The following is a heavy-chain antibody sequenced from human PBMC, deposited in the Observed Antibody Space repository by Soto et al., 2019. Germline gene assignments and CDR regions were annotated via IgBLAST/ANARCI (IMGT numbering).Heavy chain of an antibody. Sequence: GASVKVACKASGGTYSRYAGSWVRQAHGQGLEWMGGIIPIFGTANYAQKFQGRVTITADESTSTAYMELSSLRSEDTAVYYCASHGLRAARRDYYYYGMDVWGQGTTVTVSS. CDR1: GGTYSRYA. J-gene: IGHJ6*02. V-gene: IGHV1-69*13. CDR3: ASHGLRAARRDYYYYGMDV. CDR2: IIPIFGTA. D-gene: IGHD6-6*01.